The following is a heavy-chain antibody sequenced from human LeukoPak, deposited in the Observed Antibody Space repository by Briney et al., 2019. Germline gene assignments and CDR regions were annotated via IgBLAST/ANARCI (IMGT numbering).Heavy chain of an antibody. CDR2: INTNTGNP. J-gene: IGHJ5*02. Sequence: ASVKVSCKASGYTFTSYAMNWVRQAPGQGLEWMGWINTNTGNPTYAQGFTGRFVFSLDTSVITAYLQISSLKAEDTAVYYCARQVCSGGSCYSTQYNWFDPWGQGTLVTVSS. V-gene: IGHV7-4-1*02. D-gene: IGHD2-15*01. CDR3: ARQVCSGGSCYSTQYNWFDP. CDR1: GYTFTSYA.